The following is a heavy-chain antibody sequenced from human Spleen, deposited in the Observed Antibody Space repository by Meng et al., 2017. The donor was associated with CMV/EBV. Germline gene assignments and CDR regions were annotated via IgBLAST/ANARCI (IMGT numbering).Heavy chain of an antibody. CDR2: INHSGST. CDR1: GGSFSGCD. V-gene: IGHV4-34*01. D-gene: IGHD6-13*01. CDR3: ARGRRIAAAGTLYP. Sequence: QVQVQQGGAGLLKASETLPLSCAVYGGSFSGCDWSWIHQPPGKGLEWIGEINHSGSTNYNPSLKSRVTISVDTSKNQFSLKLSSVTAADTAVYYCARGRRIAAAGTLYPWGQGTLVTASS. J-gene: IGHJ5*02.